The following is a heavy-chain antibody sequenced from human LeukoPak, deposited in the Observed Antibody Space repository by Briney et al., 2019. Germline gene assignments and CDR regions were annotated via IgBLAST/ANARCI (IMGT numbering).Heavy chain of an antibody. Sequence: ASVKVSCKASGYTFTSYGISWVRQAPGQGLEWMGIINPSGGSTSYAQKFQGRVTMTRDTSTSTVYMELSSLRSEDTAVYYCARDGIHTTAGYYFDYWGQGTLVTVSS. CDR1: GYTFTSYG. CDR2: INPSGGST. CDR3: ARDGIHTTAGYYFDY. J-gene: IGHJ4*02. V-gene: IGHV1-46*01. D-gene: IGHD4-17*01.